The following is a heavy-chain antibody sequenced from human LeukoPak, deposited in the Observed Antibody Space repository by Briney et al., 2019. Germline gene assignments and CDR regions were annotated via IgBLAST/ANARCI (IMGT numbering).Heavy chain of an antibody. J-gene: IGHJ4*02. CDR2: ISGTSTSI. Sequence: GGSLRLSCAASGFTFSSYSMNWVRQAPGKGPEWVSSISGTSTSIYYADSVKGRFAISRDNAKNSLYLQMNSLRAEDTAVYYCARGPIPDYWGQGTLVTVSS. CDR3: ARGPIPDY. CDR1: GFTFSSYS. D-gene: IGHD2-2*02. V-gene: IGHV3-21*01.